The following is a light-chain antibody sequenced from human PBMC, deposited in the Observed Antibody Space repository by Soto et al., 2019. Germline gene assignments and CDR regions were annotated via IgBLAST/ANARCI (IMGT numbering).Light chain of an antibody. CDR1: QIVNTFY. J-gene: IGKJ4*01. CDR2: GAS. Sequence: EVVLSQSPGTLSLSPGESATLSCRASQIVNTFYLAWYQQKPGQAPRLLIYGASSRATGIPDRFSASGSATDFSLTIRRLEPEDSAVYYCQQFGSSGPLTFGGGTKLEIK. V-gene: IGKV3-20*01. CDR3: QQFGSSGPLT.